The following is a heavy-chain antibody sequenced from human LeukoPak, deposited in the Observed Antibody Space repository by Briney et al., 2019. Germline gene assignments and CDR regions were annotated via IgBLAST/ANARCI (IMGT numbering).Heavy chain of an antibody. Sequence: GGSLRLSCAASGFPFSSYEMNWVRQAPGKGLEWVSYISSSGTTIYYADSVKGRFTISRDTPKNSLSLQMNSLRAEDTAVYYCARGFRYTFDYGGQGTLDTVSS. D-gene: IGHD5-18*01. CDR1: GFPFSSYE. V-gene: IGHV3-48*03. CDR2: ISSSGTTI. CDR3: ARGFRYTFDY. J-gene: IGHJ4*02.